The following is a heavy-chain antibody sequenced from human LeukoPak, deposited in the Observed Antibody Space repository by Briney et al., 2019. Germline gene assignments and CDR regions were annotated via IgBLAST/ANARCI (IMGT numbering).Heavy chain of an antibody. CDR3: AGRTSDFSSDY. CDR1: GASISSSNW. CDR2: IYHSGST. J-gene: IGHJ4*02. Sequence: SGTLSLTCGVSGASISSSNWWTWVRPPPGKGLEWIGEIYHSGSTNYNPSLKSRVTMSVDKSENQFSLKLSPVTAADTAVYYCAGRTSDFSSDYWGQGILVTVSS. D-gene: IGHD2/OR15-2a*01. V-gene: IGHV4-4*02.